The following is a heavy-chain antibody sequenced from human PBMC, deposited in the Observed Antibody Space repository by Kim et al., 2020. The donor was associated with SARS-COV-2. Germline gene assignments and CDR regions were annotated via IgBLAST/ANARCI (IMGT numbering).Heavy chain of an antibody. Sequence: GSTTLNPTLKGRVTISVDTSKNQFSLKLSSVTAADTAVYYCARGAPVDYWGQGTLVTVSS. J-gene: IGHJ4*02. CDR3: ARGAPVDY. V-gene: IGHV4-59*09. CDR2: GST.